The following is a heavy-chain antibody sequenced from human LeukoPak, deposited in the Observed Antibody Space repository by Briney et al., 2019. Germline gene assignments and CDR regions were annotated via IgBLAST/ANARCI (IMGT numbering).Heavy chain of an antibody. V-gene: IGHV4-61*02. CDR1: GGSVRRGNYY. CDR2: IYITGST. Sequence: SETLSLTCTVSGGSVRRGNYYWTWLRQPAGSGLEWIGRIYITGSTTYSPSLKSRVTMSIDTSKNQFSLNLSSVTAADTAVYFCARGSRRSYFDYWGPGALVLVSS. CDR3: ARGSRRSYFDY. J-gene: IGHJ4*02.